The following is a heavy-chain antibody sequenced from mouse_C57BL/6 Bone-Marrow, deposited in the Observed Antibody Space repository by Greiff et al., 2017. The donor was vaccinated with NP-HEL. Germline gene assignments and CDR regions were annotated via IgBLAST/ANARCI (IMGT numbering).Heavy chain of an antibody. V-gene: IGHV1-18*01. Sequence: EVQLQQSGPELVKPGASVKIPCKASGYTFTDYNMDWVKQSHGKSLEWIGDINPNNGGTIYNQKFKGKATLTVDKSSSTAYMELRSLTSEDTAVYYCARQNYGSSPYYFDYWGQGTTLTVSS. CDR3: ARQNYGSSPYYFDY. J-gene: IGHJ2*01. CDR1: GYTFTDYN. CDR2: INPNNGGT. D-gene: IGHD1-1*01.